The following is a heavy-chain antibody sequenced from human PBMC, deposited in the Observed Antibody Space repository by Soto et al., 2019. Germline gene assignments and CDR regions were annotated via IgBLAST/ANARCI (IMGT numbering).Heavy chain of an antibody. CDR2: INAGNGNT. Sequence: QVQLVQSGAEVKKPGASVKVSCKASGYTFTSYAMHWVRQAPGQRLEWMGWINAGNGNTKYSQKFQGRVTITRDTSASTAYMELSSLRSEDTAVYYCARNGPSRYSSSWYFYYFDYWCQGTLVTVSS. D-gene: IGHD6-13*01. CDR1: GYTFTSYA. V-gene: IGHV1-3*01. CDR3: ARNGPSRYSSSWYFYYFDY. J-gene: IGHJ4*02.